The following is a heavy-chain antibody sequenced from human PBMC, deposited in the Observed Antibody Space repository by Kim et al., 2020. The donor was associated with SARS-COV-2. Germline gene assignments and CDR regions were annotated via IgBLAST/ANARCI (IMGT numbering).Heavy chain of an antibody. D-gene: IGHD5-18*01. J-gene: IGHJ4*02. CDR3: ARDSLRGYSYGGVDY. V-gene: IGHV3-21*01. Sequence: DSVQGRFTISRDNAKNSLYLQMNSLRAEDTAVYYCARDSLRGYSYGGVDYWGQGTLVTVSS.